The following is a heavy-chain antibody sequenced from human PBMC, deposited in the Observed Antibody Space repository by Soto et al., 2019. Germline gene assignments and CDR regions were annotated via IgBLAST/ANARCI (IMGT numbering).Heavy chain of an antibody. CDR2: IYSSGST. D-gene: IGHD3-22*01. J-gene: IGHJ4*02. Sequence: SETLSLTCTVAGGSIYTYYWSWIRQPPGKGLEWIGYIYSSGSTNYNPSLKNRVTMSVDTSKNQFSLKLNSVAAADTAVYFCAISVRDYFDSSGSPVDYRGQGTLVTVSS. CDR1: GGSIYTYY. CDR3: AISVRDYFDSSGSPVDY. V-gene: IGHV4-59*01.